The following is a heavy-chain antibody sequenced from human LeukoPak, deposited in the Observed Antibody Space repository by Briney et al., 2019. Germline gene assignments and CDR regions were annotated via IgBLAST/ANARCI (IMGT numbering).Heavy chain of an antibody. V-gene: IGHV3-73*01. CDR3: TSHYGSGSYYSDY. CDR1: GFTFSGSA. D-gene: IGHD3-10*01. CDR2: IRSKANSYAT. J-gene: IGHJ4*02. Sequence: GGSLRLSCAASGFTFSGSAMHWARQASGKGLEWVGRIRSKANSYATAYAASVKGRFTISRDDSKNTAYLQMNSLKNEDTAVYYCTSHYGSGSYYSDYWGQGTLVTVSS.